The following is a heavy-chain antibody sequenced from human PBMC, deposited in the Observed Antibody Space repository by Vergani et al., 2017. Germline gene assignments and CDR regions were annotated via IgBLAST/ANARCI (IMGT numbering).Heavy chain of an antibody. CDR2: INHSGST. V-gene: IGHV4-39*07. J-gene: IGHJ4*02. CDR3: ARESRYSSSWYDIDFDY. Sequence: QVQLQESGPGLVKPSETLSLTCTVSGGSISSSSYYWGWIRQPPGKGLEWIGEINHSGSTNYNPSLKSRVTISVDTSKNQFSLKLSSVTAADTAVYYCARESRYSSSWYDIDFDYWGQGTLVTVSS. CDR1: GGSISSSSYY. D-gene: IGHD6-13*01.